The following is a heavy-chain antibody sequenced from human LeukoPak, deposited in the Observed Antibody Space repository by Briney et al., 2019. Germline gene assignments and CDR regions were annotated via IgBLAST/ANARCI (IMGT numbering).Heavy chain of an antibody. Sequence: GASVKVSCKASGYTFTSYDINWVRQATGQGLEWMGWMNPNSGNTGYAQKFQGRVTMTRDTSISTAYMELSRLRSDDTAVYYCAKGPFWSGFLDYWGQGTLVTVSS. V-gene: IGHV1-8*01. J-gene: IGHJ4*02. CDR3: AKGPFWSGFLDY. CDR2: MNPNSGNT. CDR1: GYTFTSYD. D-gene: IGHD3-3*01.